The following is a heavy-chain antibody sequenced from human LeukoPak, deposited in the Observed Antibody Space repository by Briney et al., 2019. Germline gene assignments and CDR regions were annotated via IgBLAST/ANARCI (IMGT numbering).Heavy chain of an antibody. Sequence: GGSLRLSCAASGFTFSSYAIHWVRQAPGKGLEWVAVISYDGSNKYYADSVKGRFSISRDNSENTLYLQMNSLRAEDTAVYYCARSPGGRVGATQWGAFDIWGQGTMVTVSS. V-gene: IGHV3-30-3*01. CDR3: ARSPGGRVGATQWGAFDI. CDR2: ISYDGSNK. J-gene: IGHJ3*02. CDR1: GFTFSSYA. D-gene: IGHD1-26*01.